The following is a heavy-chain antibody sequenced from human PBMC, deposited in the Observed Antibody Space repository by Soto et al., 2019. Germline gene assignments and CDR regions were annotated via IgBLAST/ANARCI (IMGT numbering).Heavy chain of an antibody. D-gene: IGHD6-6*01. Sequence: QVQLVQPGAEVKKPGASVKFSCKASGYIFTNFYIHWMRQAPGQGLEWIGIINPNGGSTNYAQNFQGRVTMTRDTSTRTVYMDLSSLRSEDTAVYYCTRGLASGDYWGQGTLITVSS. V-gene: IGHV1-46*03. CDR3: TRGLASGDY. J-gene: IGHJ4*02. CDR1: GYIFTNFY. CDR2: INPNGGST.